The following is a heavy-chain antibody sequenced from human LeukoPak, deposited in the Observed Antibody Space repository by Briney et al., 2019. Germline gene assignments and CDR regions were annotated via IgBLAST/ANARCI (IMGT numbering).Heavy chain of an antibody. D-gene: IGHD3-10*01. CDR2: IYSGGST. J-gene: IGHJ4*02. Sequence: GGSLRLSCAASGFTVSSNYMSWVRQAPGKGLEWVSVIYSGGSTYYADSVKGRFTISRDNSKNTLYLQMNSLRAEDTAVYYCARDGDRTPHPYYFDYWGQGTLVTVSS. CDR1: GFTVSSNY. V-gene: IGHV3-66*01. CDR3: ARDGDRTPHPYYFDY.